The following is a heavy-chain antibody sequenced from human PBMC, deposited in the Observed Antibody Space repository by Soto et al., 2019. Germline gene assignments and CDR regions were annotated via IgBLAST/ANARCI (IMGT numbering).Heavy chain of an antibody. D-gene: IGHD2-21*02. CDR1: GYTFTSYA. V-gene: IGHV1-3*01. CDR2: INAGNGNT. J-gene: IGHJ4*02. Sequence: QVQLVQSGAEVKKPGASVKVSCKASGYTFTSYAMHWVRQAPGQRLEWMGWINAGNGNTKYPQKFQGRVTITRDTSASTAYMELSSLRSEDTAVYYCARSIVVVTAADYWGQGTLVTVSS. CDR3: ARSIVVVTAADY.